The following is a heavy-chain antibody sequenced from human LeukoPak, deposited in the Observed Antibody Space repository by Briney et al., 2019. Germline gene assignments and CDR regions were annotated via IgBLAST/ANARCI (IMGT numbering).Heavy chain of an antibody. CDR2: ISGFNGHT. V-gene: IGHV1-18*04. CDR3: ARAWLRRKFYYYMDV. Sequence: GASVKVSCKASGYTFTGYYMHWVRQAPGQGLEWMGWISGFNGHTKYAQNLQDRVTMTTDTSTSTAYMELRSLRSDDTAVYYCARAWLRRKFYYYMDVWGKGTTVTVSS. J-gene: IGHJ6*03. CDR1: GYTFTGYY. D-gene: IGHD5-12*01.